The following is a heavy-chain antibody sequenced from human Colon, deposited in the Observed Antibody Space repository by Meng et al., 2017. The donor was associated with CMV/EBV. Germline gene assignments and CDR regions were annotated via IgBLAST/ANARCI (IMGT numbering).Heavy chain of an antibody. J-gene: IGHJ4*02. V-gene: IGHV3-43D*03. D-gene: IGHD6-19*01. CDR2: ISGDSVTT. CDR3: SKDRTKFASGWFDF. Sequence: GGSLRLSCAASGFTFDDYAMHWVRQAPGKGLEWVSLISGDSVTTYYGDSVSGRFTISRDNSKKSLYLQMDLLGPEDTAIYYCSKDRTKFASGWFDFWGQGTLVTVSS. CDR1: GFTFDDYA.